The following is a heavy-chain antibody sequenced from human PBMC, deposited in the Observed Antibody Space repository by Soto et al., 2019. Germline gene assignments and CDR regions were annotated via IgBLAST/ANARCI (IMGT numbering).Heavy chain of an antibody. CDR3: ASDYYGAGRIFYSDYGMDV. V-gene: IGHV1-46*03. D-gene: IGHD3-10*01. J-gene: IGHJ6*02. CDR1: GYTFTSYY. Sequence: QVQLVQSGAEVKKPGASVKVSCKASGYTFTSYYMHWVRQAPGQGLEWMGIINPSGGSTSYAQKSHAGHTMTGSTSTSTVYMELSSLRSEDTAVYYCASDYYGAGRIFYSDYGMDVWGQGTTVTVSS. CDR2: INPSGGST.